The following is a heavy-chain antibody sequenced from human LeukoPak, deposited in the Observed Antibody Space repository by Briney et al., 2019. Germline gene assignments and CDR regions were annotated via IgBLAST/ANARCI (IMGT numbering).Heavy chain of an antibody. Sequence: PGGSLRLSCAASGFTFSSYSMNWVRQAPGKGLEWVSVKGRFTISRDNAKNSLYLQMNSLRAEDTAVYYCARDTLYSYGKFDYWGQGTLVTVSS. V-gene: IGHV3-21*01. J-gene: IGHJ4*02. D-gene: IGHD5-18*01. CDR1: GFTFSSYS. CDR3: ARDTLYSYGKFDY.